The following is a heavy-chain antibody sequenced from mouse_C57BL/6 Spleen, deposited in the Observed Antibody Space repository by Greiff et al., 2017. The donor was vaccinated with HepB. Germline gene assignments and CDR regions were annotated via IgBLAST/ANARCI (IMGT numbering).Heavy chain of an antibody. CDR3: ARPITTVVAPAFDV. J-gene: IGHJ1*03. V-gene: IGHV5-17*01. D-gene: IGHD1-1*01. CDR2: ISSGSSTI. CDR1: GFTFSDYG. Sequence: DVMLVESGGGLVKPGGSLKLSCAASGFTFSDYGMHWVRQAPEKGLEWVAYISSGSSTIYYADTVKGRFTISRDNAKNTLFLQMTSLRSEDTAMYYCARPITTVVAPAFDVWGTGTTVTVSS.